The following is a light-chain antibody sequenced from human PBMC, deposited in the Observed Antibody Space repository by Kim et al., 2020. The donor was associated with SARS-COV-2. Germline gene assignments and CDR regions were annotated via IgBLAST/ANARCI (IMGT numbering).Light chain of an antibody. V-gene: IGLV1-51*01. J-gene: IGLJ2*01. CDR3: GTWDSSLSAVV. CDR2: DNN. CDR1: NSNIGNNY. Sequence: GQKVTISCSGSNSNIGNNYVSWYQQRPGTAPTLLIYDNNKRPSGIPDRFSGSKSGTSATLGITGLQTGDEADYYCGTWDSSLSAVVFGGGTKLTVL.